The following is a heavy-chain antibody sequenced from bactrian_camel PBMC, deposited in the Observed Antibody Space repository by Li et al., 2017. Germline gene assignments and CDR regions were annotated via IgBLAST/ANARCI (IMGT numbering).Heavy chain of an antibody. Sequence: HVQLVESGGGSVQSGGSLKLSCAVSGSDSSMYSMAWFRQALDKEREGVAALRTDGVTSYADSEKGRFYISRDHAKNTLYLQLNSLKTGDTAVYYCAKGDAAYYSGSCGNTETFAYWGQGTQVTVS. CDR1: GSDSSMYS. CDR2: LRTDGVT. V-gene: IGHV3S53*01. J-gene: IGHJ4*01. D-gene: IGHD2*01. CDR3: AKGDAAYYSGSCGNTETFAY.